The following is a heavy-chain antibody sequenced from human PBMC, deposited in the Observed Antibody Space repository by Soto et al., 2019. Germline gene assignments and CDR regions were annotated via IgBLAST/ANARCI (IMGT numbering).Heavy chain of an antibody. J-gene: IGHJ4*02. CDR3: ARPKRWLQFFDY. V-gene: IGHV4-34*01. Sequence: PSETLSLTCAVYGGSFSGYYWSWIRQPPGKGLEWIGEINHSGSTNYNPSLKSRVTISVDTSKNQFSLKLSSVTAADTAVYYCARPKRWLQFFDYWGQGTLVTVYS. CDR1: GGSFSGYY. D-gene: IGHD5-12*01. CDR2: INHSGST.